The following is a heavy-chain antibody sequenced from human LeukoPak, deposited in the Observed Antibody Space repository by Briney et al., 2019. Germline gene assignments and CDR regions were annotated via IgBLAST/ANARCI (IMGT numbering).Heavy chain of an antibody. J-gene: IGHJ5*02. D-gene: IGHD2-15*01. CDR1: GYSFASSW. V-gene: IGHV5-51*01. CDR3: ARLSGGSP. Sequence: GESLKISCQASGYSFASSWIGWVRQMPGKGLEWMGTIFPADSNTRYSPSFQGLVTISVDKSNNTAYLQWSSLKASDTAIYYCARLSGGSPWGQGTLVTVSS. CDR2: IFPADSNT.